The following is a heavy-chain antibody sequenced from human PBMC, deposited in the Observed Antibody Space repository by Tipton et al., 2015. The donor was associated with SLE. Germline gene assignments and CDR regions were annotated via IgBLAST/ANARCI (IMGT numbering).Heavy chain of an antibody. J-gene: IGHJ4*02. Sequence: LRLSCTVSGGSISGYYWSWIRQPPGKGLEWIGDIYYNGSTTYDPSLNSRVTILVDTSKNQFSLWLTSVTAADTAVYFCARDRGGGSKVWGQGKLVTVSS. CDR3: ARDRGGGSKV. CDR1: GGSISGYY. V-gene: IGHV4-59*01. CDR2: IYYNGST. D-gene: IGHD3-16*01.